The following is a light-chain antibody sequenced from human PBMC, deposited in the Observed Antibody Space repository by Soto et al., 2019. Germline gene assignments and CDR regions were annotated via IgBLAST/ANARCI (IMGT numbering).Light chain of an antibody. V-gene: IGLV2-23*03. CDR3: YSFAGSTTFSYV. CDR1: SSDVVTYNL. J-gene: IGLJ1*01. CDR2: EGT. Sequence: ALAQPASVSGSPGQSISISCTGTSSDVVTYNLVSWYQQHPGKAPTVLIYEGTKRPSGVSNRFSGSKSGNTASLTISGLQTEDEADYYCYSFAGSTTFSYVFGPGTKVTVL.